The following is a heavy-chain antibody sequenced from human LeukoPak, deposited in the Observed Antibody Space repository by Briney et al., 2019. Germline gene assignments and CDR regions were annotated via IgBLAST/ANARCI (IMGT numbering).Heavy chain of an antibody. Sequence: SETLSLTCTVSGGSISSYYWSWIRQPPGKGLEWIGYIFYSGSTNYNPSLKSRVTISVDKSKNQFSLRLSSVTAADTAVYYCARVASGWRNFDYWGQGTLVTVSS. V-gene: IGHV4-59*12. D-gene: IGHD6-19*01. CDR2: IFYSGST. J-gene: IGHJ4*02. CDR3: ARVASGWRNFDY. CDR1: GGSISSYY.